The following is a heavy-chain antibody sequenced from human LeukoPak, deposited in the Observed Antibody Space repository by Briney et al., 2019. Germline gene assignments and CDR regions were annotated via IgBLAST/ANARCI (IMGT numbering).Heavy chain of an antibody. CDR2: IYYSGST. CDR1: GGSISSGDYY. J-gene: IGHJ4*02. D-gene: IGHD5-18*01. CDR3: ARGSTANFDY. V-gene: IGHV4-30-4*08. Sequence: SETLSLTCTVSGGSISSGDYYWSWIRQPPGKGLEWIGYIYYSGSTYYNPSLKSRVTISVDTSKNRFSLKLSSVTATDTAVYYCARGSTANFDYWGQGTLVTVSS.